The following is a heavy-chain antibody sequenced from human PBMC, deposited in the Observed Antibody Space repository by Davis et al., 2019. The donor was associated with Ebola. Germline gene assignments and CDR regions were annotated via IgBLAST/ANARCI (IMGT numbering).Heavy chain of an antibody. J-gene: IGHJ3*02. CDR2: IYSGGST. V-gene: IGHV3-53*04. CDR1: GFTVSSNY. CDR3: ARVYCSGGSCYRGAFDI. D-gene: IGHD2-15*01. Sequence: GGSLRLSCAAPGFTVSSNYMSWVRQAPGKGLEWVSVIYSGGSTYYADSVKGRFTISRHNSKNTLYLQMNSLRAEDTAVYYCARVYCSGGSCYRGAFDIWGQGTMVTVSS.